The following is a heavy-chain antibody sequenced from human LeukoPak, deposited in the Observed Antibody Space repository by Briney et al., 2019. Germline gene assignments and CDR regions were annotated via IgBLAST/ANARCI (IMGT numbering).Heavy chain of an antibody. CDR3: AKAPRSMVRGVMDY. D-gene: IGHD3-10*01. Sequence: GGSLRLSCAASGFIFKDYGMHWVRQAPGKGLEWVAVISYDGTRQFYADSVKGRFAISRDNSNNTVYLQMNSLRPEDTAVYYCAKAPRSMVRGVMDYWGQGILVTVSS. J-gene: IGHJ4*02. CDR2: ISYDGTRQ. V-gene: IGHV3-30*18. CDR1: GFIFKDYG.